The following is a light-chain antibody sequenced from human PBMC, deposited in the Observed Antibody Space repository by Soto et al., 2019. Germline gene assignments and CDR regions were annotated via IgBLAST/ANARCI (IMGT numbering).Light chain of an antibody. CDR1: SSDIGSYDL. J-gene: IGLJ1*01. CDR3: CSFADFTYV. CDR2: EVT. Sequence: QSVLTQPASVSGSPGQSITISCTGTSSDIGSYDLVSWYQQHPGTAPKLIIDEVTKRPSGVSTRFSGSKSGYTASLTISGLQAVDEADYYCCSFADFTYVFGTGTKVTVL. V-gene: IGLV2-23*02.